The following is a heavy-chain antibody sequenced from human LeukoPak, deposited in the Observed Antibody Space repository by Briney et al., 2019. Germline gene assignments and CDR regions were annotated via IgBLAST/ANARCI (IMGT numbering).Heavy chain of an antibody. CDR2: ICYSGIT. CDR3: ASQVGRGTQVSYMDD. J-gene: IGHJ6*03. Sequence: ASETLSLTCAVSSVSISGVGYCWNWVRQPPGKGLEWIGYICYSGITYYNPSRKSRLTLALDTTNNQFSPHLSSVTAPDTAVYYCASQVGRGTQVSYMDDWGKGTPVTVSS. CDR1: SVSISGVGYC. D-gene: IGHD3-16*01. V-gene: IGHV4-30-4*07.